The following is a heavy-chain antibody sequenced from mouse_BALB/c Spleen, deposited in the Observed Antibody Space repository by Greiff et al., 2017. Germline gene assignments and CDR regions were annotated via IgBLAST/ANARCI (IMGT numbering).Heavy chain of an antibody. CDR3: ARGGNYEYYFDY. V-gene: IGHV3-2*02. CDR2: ISYSGST. D-gene: IGHD2-1*01. CDR1: GYSITSDYA. Sequence: EVQRVESGPGLVKPSQSLSLTCTVTGYSITSDYAWNWIRQFPGNKLEWMGYISYSGSTSYNPSLKSRISITRDTSKNQFFLQLNSVTTEDTATYYCARGGNYEYYFDYWGQGTTLTVSS. J-gene: IGHJ2*01.